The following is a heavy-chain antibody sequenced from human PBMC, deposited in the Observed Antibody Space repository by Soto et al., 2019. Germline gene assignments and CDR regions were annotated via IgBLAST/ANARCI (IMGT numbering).Heavy chain of an antibody. J-gene: IGHJ6*02. V-gene: IGHV4-30-2*01. CDR3: ARQGFGPLHGLVDV. CDR1: GGSISSGGYS. CDR2: IYHSVST. Sequence: SATLSLTCAVSGGSISSGGYSWSWIRQPPWKGLEWIGYIYHSVSTYYNPSLQSRVAISLDTSKSQFSLKVTSVTATDTAVYYCARQGFGPLHGLVDVWGQGTTVTVSS. D-gene: IGHD3-10*01.